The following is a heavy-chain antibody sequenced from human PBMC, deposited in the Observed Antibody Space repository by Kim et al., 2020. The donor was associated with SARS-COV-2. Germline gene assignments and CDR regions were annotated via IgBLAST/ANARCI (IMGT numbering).Heavy chain of an antibody. D-gene: IGHD6-19*01. CDR3: AKDRSGWLKHFDS. V-gene: IGHV3-23*01. CDR2: ISNNADRT. Sequence: GGSLRLSCAASGFTFNFYAMTWVRQAPGKGLEWVSSISNNADRTYYADSVKGRFTISRDSSKNTLYLQMNSLRAEDTAIYYCAKDRSGWLKHFDSWGQGTPVTVSS. J-gene: IGHJ4*02. CDR1: GFTFNFYA.